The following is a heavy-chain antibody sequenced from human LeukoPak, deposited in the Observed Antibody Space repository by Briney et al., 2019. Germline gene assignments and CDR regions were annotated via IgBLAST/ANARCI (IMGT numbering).Heavy chain of an antibody. CDR3: AREITIRGAFDI. CDR2: IYYSGST. Sequence: SETLSLTCTVSGGSISRDYWSRIRQPPGKGLEWIGYIYYSGSTDYNPSLRSRVTISLDTSKNQFSLNLTSVTAVDTAVYYCAREITIRGAFDIWGQGTMVTVSS. D-gene: IGHD3-3*01. V-gene: IGHV4-59*01. CDR1: GGSISRDY. J-gene: IGHJ3*02.